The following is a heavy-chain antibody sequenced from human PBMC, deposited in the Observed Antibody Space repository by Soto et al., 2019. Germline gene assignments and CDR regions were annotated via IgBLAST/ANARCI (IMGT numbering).Heavy chain of an antibody. D-gene: IGHD3-22*01. CDR1: GFTFSTYN. CDR3: ARDEYPYYDDSSGYHFDY. CDR2: ISDSSSTI. Sequence: GGSLRLSCAASGFTFSTYNMNWVRQAPGKGLEWVSYISDSSSTIHYADSVKGRFTISRDNAKNSLYLQMNSLRAEDTAVYYCARDEYPYYDDSSGYHFDYWGQGA. J-gene: IGHJ4*02. V-gene: IGHV3-48*01.